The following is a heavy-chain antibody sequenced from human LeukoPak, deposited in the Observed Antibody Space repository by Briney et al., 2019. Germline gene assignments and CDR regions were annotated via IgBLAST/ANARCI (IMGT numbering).Heavy chain of an antibody. V-gene: IGHV1-69*13. CDR1: GGTFSSYA. D-gene: IGHD6-19*01. CDR2: INPIFGTA. Sequence: ASVKVSCKASGGTFSSYAISWVRQAPGQGLEWMGGINPIFGTANYAQKFQGRVTITADESTSTAYMELSSLRSEDTAVYYCARGAAVAGTNYYYYMDVWGNGTTVTISS. CDR3: ARGAAVAGTNYYYYMDV. J-gene: IGHJ6*03.